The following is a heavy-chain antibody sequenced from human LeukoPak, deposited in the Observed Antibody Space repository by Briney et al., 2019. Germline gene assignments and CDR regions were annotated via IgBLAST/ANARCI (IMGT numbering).Heavy chain of an antibody. J-gene: IGHJ3*02. CDR1: GFTYTTYA. CDR3: ARAAYSSSWGGFAFDI. V-gene: IGHV3-30-3*01. D-gene: IGHD6-13*01. CDR2: ISDDGSNK. Sequence: GGSLRLSCTASGFTYTTYAMHWVRQAPGKGLEWVAVISDDGSNKYYADSVKGRFTISRDNSKNTLFLQMDSLRPEDTALYYCARAAYSSSWGGFAFDIWGQGTTVTVSS.